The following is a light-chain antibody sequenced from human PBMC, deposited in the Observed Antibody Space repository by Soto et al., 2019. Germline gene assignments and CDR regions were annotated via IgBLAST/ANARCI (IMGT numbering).Light chain of an antibody. CDR3: SSYATSNTLV. CDR2: EVS. V-gene: IGLV2-14*01. Sequence: QSALTQPASVSGSPGQSITISCTGTSSDVGGYNYVSWYQQHPGKAPKPMIYEVSNRPSGVSNRFSGSKSGNTASLTISGLQAEDEADYYCSSYATSNTLVFGGGTQLTVL. CDR1: SSDVGGYNY. J-gene: IGLJ3*02.